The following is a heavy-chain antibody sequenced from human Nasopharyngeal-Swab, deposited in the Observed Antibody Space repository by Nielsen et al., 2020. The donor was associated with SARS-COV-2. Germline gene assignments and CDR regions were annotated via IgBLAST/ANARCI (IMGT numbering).Heavy chain of an antibody. CDR3: ASLLLYYYDSSGYPGGAFDI. CDR1: GFTFSNYG. Sequence: GESLKISCAASGFTFSNYGMHWVRQAPGKGLEWVAVISYDGSNKYYADSVKGRFTISRDNSKNTLYLQMNSLRAEDTAVYYCASLLLYYYDSSGYPGGAFDIWGQGTMVTVSS. CDR2: ISYDGSNK. V-gene: IGHV3-30*03. J-gene: IGHJ3*02. D-gene: IGHD3-22*01.